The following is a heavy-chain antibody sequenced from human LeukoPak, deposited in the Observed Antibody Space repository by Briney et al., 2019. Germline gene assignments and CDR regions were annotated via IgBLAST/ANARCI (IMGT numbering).Heavy chain of an antibody. CDR3: ARDGREATGGKNWYFDL. J-gene: IGHJ2*01. CDR1: GDSTSNYY. V-gene: IGHV4-59*01. Sequence: KTSETLSLTCTVSGDSTSNYYWGWIRQPPGKGLEWIGYIYYSGSSNYNPSLKSRVTMSVDTSKNQFSLILNSVTAADAAVYYCARDGREATGGKNWYFDLWGRGTLVTVSS. CDR2: IYYSGSS. D-gene: IGHD1-26*01.